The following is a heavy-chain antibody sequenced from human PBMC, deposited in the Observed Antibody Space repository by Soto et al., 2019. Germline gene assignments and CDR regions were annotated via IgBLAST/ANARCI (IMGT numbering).Heavy chain of an antibody. CDR3: AGRYCTNGVCYTNYYYSIDV. CDR1: GFTFSTYA. Sequence: EVQLLESGGGLVQPGGSLRLSCAASGFTFSTYAMSWVRQAPGKGLEWVSTITTSGGNTYYADSVQGRFTISRDNSKNTLYLQMNSLRGEDTAVYYCAGRYCTNGVCYTNYYYSIDVWGKGTTVTVSS. CDR2: ITTSGGNT. J-gene: IGHJ6*03. V-gene: IGHV3-23*01. D-gene: IGHD2-8*01.